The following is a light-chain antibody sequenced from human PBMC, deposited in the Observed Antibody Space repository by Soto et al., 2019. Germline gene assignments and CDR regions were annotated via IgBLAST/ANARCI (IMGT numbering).Light chain of an antibody. J-gene: IGLJ3*02. Sequence: QSALTQPPSASGSPGQSVTISCTGTSSDVGAYKYVSWYQQYPGKAPKLMIYEVSKRPSGVPARFSGSKSSNTASLTVSGLQSEDEADYYCTSYVGSDIWVFGGGTKLTVL. CDR2: EVS. CDR1: SSDVGAYKY. CDR3: TSYVGSDIWV. V-gene: IGLV2-8*01.